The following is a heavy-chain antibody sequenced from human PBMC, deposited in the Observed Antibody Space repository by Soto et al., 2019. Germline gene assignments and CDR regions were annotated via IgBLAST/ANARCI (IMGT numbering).Heavy chain of an antibody. J-gene: IGHJ5*02. CDR1: GFTFSSYA. D-gene: IGHD2-15*01. CDR2: ISGSGGST. V-gene: IGHV3-23*01. Sequence: PGGSLRLSCAASGFTFSSYAMSWVRQAPGKGLEWVSAISGSGGSTYYADSVKGRFTISRDNSKNTLYLQMNSLRAEDTAVYYCAKLARIVVVVGGWFDPWGQGTLVTVSS. CDR3: AKLARIVVVVGGWFDP.